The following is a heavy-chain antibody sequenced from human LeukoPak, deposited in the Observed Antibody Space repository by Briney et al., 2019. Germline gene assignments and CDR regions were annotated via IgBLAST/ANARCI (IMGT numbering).Heavy chain of an antibody. CDR2: IRYDGSNK. D-gene: IGHD2-8*01. J-gene: IGHJ6*03. CDR1: GFTFSNYG. V-gene: IGHV3-30*02. CDR3: AKDRCSNGIGCYYYYMDV. Sequence: GGSLRLSCAASGFTFSNYGMHWARQAPGKGLEWVSFIRYDGSNKSYADSVKGRFSISRDSSKNILYLQMNSLRAEDTAVYYCAKDRCSNGIGCYYYYMDVWGKGTTVPISS.